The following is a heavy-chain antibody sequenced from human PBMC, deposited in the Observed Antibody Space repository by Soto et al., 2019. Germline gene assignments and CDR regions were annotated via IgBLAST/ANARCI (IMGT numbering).Heavy chain of an antibody. Sequence: GGSLRLSCGASGFTFISYAMSWGRQAPGKGLEWVSAISGSGGSTYYADSVKGRFTISRDNSKNTLYLQMNSLRAEDTAVYYCAKDRGVVRGVIIKSYYGMDVWGQGTTVTVS. CDR1: GFTFISYA. V-gene: IGHV3-23*01. J-gene: IGHJ6*02. CDR3: AKDRGVVRGVIIKSYYGMDV. CDR2: ISGSGGST. D-gene: IGHD3-10*01.